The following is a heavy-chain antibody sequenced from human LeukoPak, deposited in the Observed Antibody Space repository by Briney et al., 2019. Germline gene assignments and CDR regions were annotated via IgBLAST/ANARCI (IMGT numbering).Heavy chain of an antibody. CDR2: VSDDGNKK. CDR1: GFTFSSYP. Sequence: GRSLRLSCAASGFTFSSYPMHWVRQAPGKGLEWVAVVSDDGNKKFDADFVKGRFTISRDNSKNTLYLQMNSLRAEDTAVYYCAKDYYGSSGYYGAFDIWGQGTMVTVSS. D-gene: IGHD3-22*01. CDR3: AKDYYGSSGYYGAFDI. V-gene: IGHV3-30-3*01. J-gene: IGHJ3*02.